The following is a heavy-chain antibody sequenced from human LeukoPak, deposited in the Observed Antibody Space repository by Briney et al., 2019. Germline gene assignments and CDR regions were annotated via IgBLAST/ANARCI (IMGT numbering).Heavy chain of an antibody. J-gene: IGHJ5*02. CDR2: IYYSGST. D-gene: IGHD5-18*01. CDR3: ARAYRYFPKYNWFDP. V-gene: IGHV4-59*12. Sequence: SETLSLTCTVSGGSISSYYWSWIRQPPGKGLEWIGYIYYSGSTNYNPSLKSRVTISVDTSKNQFSLKLSSVTAADTAVYYCARAYRYFPKYNWFDPWGQGTLVTVSS. CDR1: GGSISSYY.